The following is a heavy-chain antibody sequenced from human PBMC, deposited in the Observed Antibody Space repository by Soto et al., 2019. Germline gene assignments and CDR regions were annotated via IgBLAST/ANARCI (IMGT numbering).Heavy chain of an antibody. CDR1: GFTFSSYA. CDR3: AKDLRWWSSGPQGDWFDP. Sequence: PGGSLRLSCAASGFTFSSYAMSWVRQAPGKGPEWVSAISGSGGSTYYADSVKGRFTISRDNSKNTLYLQINSLRAEDTAVYYCAKDLRWWSSGPQGDWFDPWGQGTLVTVSS. CDR2: ISGSGGST. J-gene: IGHJ5*02. V-gene: IGHV3-23*01. D-gene: IGHD6-19*01.